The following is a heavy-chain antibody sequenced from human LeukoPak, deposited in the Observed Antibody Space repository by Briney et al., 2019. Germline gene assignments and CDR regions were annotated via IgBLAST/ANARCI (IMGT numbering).Heavy chain of an antibody. V-gene: IGHV3-53*01. CDR1: GFTVSSNY. Sequence: SGGSLRLSCAASGFTVSSNYMSWVRQAPGKGLEWVSVIYSGGSTYYADSVKGRFTISRDNSKNTLYLQMNSLRAEDTAVYYCAKVWDSSGYYYFFDYWGQGTLVTVSS. J-gene: IGHJ4*02. CDR3: AKVWDSSGYYYFFDY. D-gene: IGHD3-22*01. CDR2: IYSGGST.